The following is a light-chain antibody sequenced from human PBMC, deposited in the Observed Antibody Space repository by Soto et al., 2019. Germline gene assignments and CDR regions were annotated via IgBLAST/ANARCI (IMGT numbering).Light chain of an antibody. CDR2: DAS. Sequence: EMVLTRSRATLSLSHGARATLSCRASQSVSSYLAWYQQKPGQAPRLLIYDASSRATGVPDRFSGSGSGTDFTLTISRLEPEDFAVYYCQQYGSAPPIPFGQGTLLEIK. J-gene: IGKJ5*01. CDR3: QQYGSAPPIP. V-gene: IGKV3-20*01. CDR1: QSVSSY.